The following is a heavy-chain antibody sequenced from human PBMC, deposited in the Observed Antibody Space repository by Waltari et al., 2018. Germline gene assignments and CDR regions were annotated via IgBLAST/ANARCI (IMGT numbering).Heavy chain of an antibody. D-gene: IGHD5-18*01. J-gene: IGHJ6*02. V-gene: IGHV3-20*04. CDR3: AKALAGYPTDMDV. Sequence: EVQLVETGGGVVRPGGSLRLSCAASGFIFGDYGMSWVRQAPGEGREWVYGVKWNGVTTAYADSVKGRFSISRDNARNTLDLQMNSLRAEDTAVYYCAKALAGYPTDMDVWGQGTTVTVSS. CDR1: GFIFGDYG. CDR2: VKWNGVTT.